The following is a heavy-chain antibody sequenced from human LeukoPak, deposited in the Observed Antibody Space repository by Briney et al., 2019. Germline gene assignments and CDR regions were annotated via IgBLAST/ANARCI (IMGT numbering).Heavy chain of an antibody. J-gene: IGHJ4*02. D-gene: IGHD1-7*01. Sequence: ASVKVSCKVSGYTLTELSMHWVRQAPGKGLEWMGGFDPEDGETIYAQKFQGRVTMTEDTSTDTAYMELSSLRSEDTAVYYCATVSPYITGTTPLWYWGQGTLGTVSS. V-gene: IGHV1-24*01. CDR1: GYTLTELS. CDR2: FDPEDGET. CDR3: ATVSPYITGTTPLWY.